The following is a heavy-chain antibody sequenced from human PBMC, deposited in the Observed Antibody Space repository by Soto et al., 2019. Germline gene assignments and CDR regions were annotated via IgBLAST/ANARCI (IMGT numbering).Heavy chain of an antibody. V-gene: IGHV4-4*07. CDR1: GGSINNFY. CDR2: IFSSGST. Sequence: PSETLSLTCTVSGGSINNFYWSWVRQPAGKGLELIGRIFSSGSTSFNPSLESRVAMSVDTSKNHFSLNLSSVTAADMAVYYCAREGSYSAYNFAHGIQLWSFDFWGQGALVTVSS. D-gene: IGHD5-12*01. CDR3: AREGSYSAYNFAHGIQLWSFDF. J-gene: IGHJ4*02.